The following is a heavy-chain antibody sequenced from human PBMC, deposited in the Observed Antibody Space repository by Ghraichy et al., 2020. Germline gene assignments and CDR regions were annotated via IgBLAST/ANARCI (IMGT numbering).Heavy chain of an antibody. J-gene: IGHJ4*02. CDR1: GFTFSSDR. V-gene: IGHV3-74*01. D-gene: IGHD6-25*01. Sequence: GGSLRLSYAASGFTFSSDRVYWVRQAPGKGLEWVSRIYGDGGSTNYADSVRGRFTISRDYAKNTVYLQMESLRTEDTAVYYCVSQSGTYWGQGTLVTVSS. CDR3: VSQSGTY. CDR2: IYGDGGST.